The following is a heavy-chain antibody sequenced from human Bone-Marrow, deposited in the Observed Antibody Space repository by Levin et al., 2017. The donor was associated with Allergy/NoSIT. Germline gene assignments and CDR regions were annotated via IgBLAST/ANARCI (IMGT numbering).Heavy chain of an antibody. J-gene: IGHJ4*02. Sequence: GESLKISCAVSGFSFNNYAMNWVRQAPGKGLEWVSTISGSGGSTYYADSVKGRFTISRDNSKNTLYLQMNSLEAADTAVYYCAKDPVAIVGGGEFNFDYWGQGTLVTVSS. V-gene: IGHV3-23*01. CDR3: AKDPVAIVGGGEFNFDY. D-gene: IGHD3-10*01. CDR2: ISGSGGST. CDR1: GFSFNNYA.